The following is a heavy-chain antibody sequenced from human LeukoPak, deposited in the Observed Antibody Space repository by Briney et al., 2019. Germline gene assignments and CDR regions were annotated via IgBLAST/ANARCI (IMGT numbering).Heavy chain of an antibody. J-gene: IGHJ4*02. V-gene: IGHV3-64D*06. Sequence: PGGSLRLSCSASGFTFSSYAMYWVRQAPGKGLEYVSAISRSGDSTYYADSVKGRSTISRDNSKNTLHLQMNSLIAEDTAVYYCVRKAPGGNFDYWGQGTLVTVSS. D-gene: IGHD1-1*01. CDR3: VRKAPGGNFDY. CDR1: GFTFSSYA. CDR2: ISRSGDST.